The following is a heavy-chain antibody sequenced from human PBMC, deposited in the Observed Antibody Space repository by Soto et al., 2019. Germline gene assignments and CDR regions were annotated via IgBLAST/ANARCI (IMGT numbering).Heavy chain of an antibody. CDR1: GGSISSGGYY. CDR2: IYYSGST. CDR3: ARDPVLRYFDWPHYGMDV. D-gene: IGHD3-9*01. J-gene: IGHJ6*02. Sequence: SETLSLTCTVSGGSISSGGYYWSWIRQHPGKGLEWIGYIYYSGSTYYNPSLKSRVTISVDTSKNQFSLKLSSVTAADTAVYYCARDPVLRYFDWPHYGMDVRGQGTTVTVSS. V-gene: IGHV4-31*03.